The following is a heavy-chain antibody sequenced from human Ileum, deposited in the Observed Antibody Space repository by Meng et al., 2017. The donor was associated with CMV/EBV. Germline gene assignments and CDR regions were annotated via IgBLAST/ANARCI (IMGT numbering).Heavy chain of an antibody. CDR2: ITSDGSST. V-gene: IGHV3-74*01. CDR1: FTFSNYW. CDR3: ARNRASGSYSTGPPGY. J-gene: IGHJ4*02. D-gene: IGHD1-26*01. Sequence: FTFSNYWMRCVRQVPGKGLVWVSHITSDGSSTNYADSVKGRFTVSRDNAKKTLYLQMNSLRVEDTAVYYCARNRASGSYSTGPPGYWGQGTLVTVSS.